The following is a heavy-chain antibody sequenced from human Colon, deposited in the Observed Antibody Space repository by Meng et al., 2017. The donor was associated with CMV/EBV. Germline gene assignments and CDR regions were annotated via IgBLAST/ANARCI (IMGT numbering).Heavy chain of an antibody. J-gene: IGHJ6*02. Sequence: GESLKISCAASGFTFSSYAMSWVRQAPGKGLEWVSYISSSSSTIYYADSVKGRFTISRDNAKNSLYLQMNSLRAEDTAVYYCAREHHYYDFWSGGGEVGMDVWGQGTTVTVSS. CDR3: AREHHYYDFWSGGGEVGMDV. CDR2: ISSSSSTI. CDR1: GFTFSSYA. V-gene: IGHV3-48*04. D-gene: IGHD3-3*01.